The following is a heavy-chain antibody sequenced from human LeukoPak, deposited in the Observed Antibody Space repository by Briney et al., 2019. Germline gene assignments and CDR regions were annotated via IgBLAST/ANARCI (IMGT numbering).Heavy chain of an antibody. V-gene: IGHV1-18*01. Sequence: ASVKVSCKTSGYSFATFGITWVRQAPGQGLEWMGWISAYNANTISALKFQGRLSMTTDTSTSTAYMELRSLRSDDTAVYYCARDRHCSSTSCYFRYYYYYGMDVWGQGTTVTVSS. J-gene: IGHJ6*02. CDR3: ARDRHCSSTSCYFRYYYYYGMDV. CDR2: ISAYNANT. D-gene: IGHD2-2*01. CDR1: GYSFATFG.